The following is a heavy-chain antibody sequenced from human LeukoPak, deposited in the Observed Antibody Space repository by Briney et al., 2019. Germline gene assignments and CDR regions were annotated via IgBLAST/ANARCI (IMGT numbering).Heavy chain of an antibody. J-gene: IGHJ4*02. CDR1: GFTFSNYV. Sequence: PEGSLRLSCAASGFTFSNYVMSWVRQAPGKGLERVSAISGGGGSTYYADSVRGRFTISRDNSKNMLYLQMNSLRAEDTAVYYCAKGYYYDTSGYYSVDFWGQGTLVTVSS. V-gene: IGHV3-23*01. D-gene: IGHD3-22*01. CDR2: ISGGGGST. CDR3: AKGYYYDTSGYYSVDF.